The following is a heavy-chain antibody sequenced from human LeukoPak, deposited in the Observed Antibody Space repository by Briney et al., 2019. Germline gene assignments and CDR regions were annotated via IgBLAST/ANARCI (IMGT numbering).Heavy chain of an antibody. J-gene: IGHJ4*02. Sequence: GGSLRLSCAASGFTFSSYWMHWVRQAPGKGLVWVSRINSDGSSTSCADSVKGRFTISRDNAKNTLYLQMNSLRAEDTAVYYCARGYCGGGSCYYFDYWGQGTPVTVSS. V-gene: IGHV3-74*01. CDR3: ARGYCGGGSCYYFDY. CDR2: INSDGSST. D-gene: IGHD2-15*01. CDR1: GFTFSSYW.